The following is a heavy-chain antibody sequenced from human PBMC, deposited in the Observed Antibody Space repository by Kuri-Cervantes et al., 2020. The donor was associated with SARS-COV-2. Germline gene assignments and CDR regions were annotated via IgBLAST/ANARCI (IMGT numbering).Heavy chain of an antibody. V-gene: IGHV3-48*03. CDR3: AREGDIVVVPAVYFDY. D-gene: IGHD2-2*01. CDR1: GFTFSSYE. Sequence: GGSLRLSCAASGFTFSSYEMNWVRQAPEKGLEWVSYISSSGSTIYYADSVKGRFTISRDNAKNSLYLQMNSLRAEDTAVYYCAREGDIVVVPAVYFDYWGQGTLVTVSS. CDR2: ISSSGSTI. J-gene: IGHJ4*02.